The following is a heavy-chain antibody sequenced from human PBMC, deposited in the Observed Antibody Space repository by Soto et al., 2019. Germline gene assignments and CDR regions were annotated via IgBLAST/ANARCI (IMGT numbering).Heavy chain of an antibody. D-gene: IGHD2-15*01. J-gene: IGHJ4*02. CDR1: GGTFSSYA. CDR2: IIPIFGTA. CDR3: ARDKRYCSGGSCYSGYYFDY. V-gene: IGHV1-69*01. Sequence: QVQLVQSGAEVKKPGSSVKVSCKASGGTFSSYAISWVRQAPGQGLEWMGGIIPIFGTANYAQKFQGRVTNYAGEATSTAYMELSSLRSEDTAVYYCARDKRYCSGGSCYSGYYFDYWGQGTLVTVSS.